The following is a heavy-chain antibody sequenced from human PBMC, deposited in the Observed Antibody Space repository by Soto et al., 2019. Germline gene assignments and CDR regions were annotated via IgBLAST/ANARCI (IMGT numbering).Heavy chain of an antibody. D-gene: IGHD3-3*01. V-gene: IGHV4-39*01. CDR3: ARLAPYYDFCSGYYTEDYYDYMDL. CDR2: IYYSGST. J-gene: IGHJ6*03. CDR1: CGSISSSSDY. Sequence: QLQLQESCPGLVKPSETLSLTCTVSCGSISSSSDYWGWIRQPPGKGLEWIGSIYYSGSTYYNPSLKSRVTISVETSKNLFSLKLSTVTAADTAVYYSARLAPYYDFCSGYYTEDYYDYMDLSGKGTTVTVSS.